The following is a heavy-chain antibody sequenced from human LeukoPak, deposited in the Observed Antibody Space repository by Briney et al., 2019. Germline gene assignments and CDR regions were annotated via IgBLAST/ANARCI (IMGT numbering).Heavy chain of an antibody. CDR2: MNHSGST. CDR1: GGSFSGYY. CDR3: ARGLGILRF. J-gene: IGHJ4*02. Sequence: SETLSLTCAVYGGSFSGYYWSWIRQPPGKGLEWIGEMNHSGSTNNNPSLKSRVTFSVDTSKNQFSLKLSSVTAADTAVYYCARGLGILRFWGQGTLVTVSS. V-gene: IGHV4-34*01. D-gene: IGHD6-13*01.